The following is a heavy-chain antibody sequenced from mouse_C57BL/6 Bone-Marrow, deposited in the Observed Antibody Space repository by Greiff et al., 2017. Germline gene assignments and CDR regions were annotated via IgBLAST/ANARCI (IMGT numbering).Heavy chain of an antibody. CDR1: GFNIKDDY. J-gene: IGHJ1*03. V-gene: IGHV14-4*01. CDR3: TTGTPCYWHFDV. CDR2: IDPENGDT. Sequence: EVQLQESGAELVRPGASVKLSCTASGFNIKDDYMHWVKQRPEQGLEWIGWIDPENGDTEYASKFQGKATITADTSSNTAYLQLSSLTSEDTAVYYCTTGTPCYWHFDVWGTGTTVTVSS. D-gene: IGHD4-1*01.